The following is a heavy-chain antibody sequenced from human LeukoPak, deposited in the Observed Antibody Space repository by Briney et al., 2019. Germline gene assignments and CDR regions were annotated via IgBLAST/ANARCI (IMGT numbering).Heavy chain of an antibody. J-gene: IGHJ5*02. Sequence: QPSETLSLTCTVSGYSISSGYNWDWIRQPPGKGLEWIGSIYHSGSTYYNPSLKSRVTISVDTSKNQFSLKLSSVTAADTAVYYCARDRAYGSGTYFIGQADPWGQGTLVTVSS. D-gene: IGHD3-10*01. CDR2: IYHSGST. CDR3: ARDRAYGSGTYFIGQADP. V-gene: IGHV4-38-2*02. CDR1: GYSISSGYN.